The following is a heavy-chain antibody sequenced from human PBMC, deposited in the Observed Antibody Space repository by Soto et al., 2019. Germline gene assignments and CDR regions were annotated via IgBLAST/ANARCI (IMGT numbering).Heavy chain of an antibody. CDR1: GCSISSYY. CDR2: IYYSGST. Sequence: ATLSLTFTVSGCSISSYYWSWIRPPPGKGLEWIGYIYYSGSTNYNPSLKSRVTISVDTSKNQFSLKLSSVTAADTAVYYCARGLYNWNYNYYGMDVWGQGTTVTVS. D-gene: IGHD1-20*01. V-gene: IGHV4-59*01. J-gene: IGHJ6*02. CDR3: ARGLYNWNYNYYGMDV.